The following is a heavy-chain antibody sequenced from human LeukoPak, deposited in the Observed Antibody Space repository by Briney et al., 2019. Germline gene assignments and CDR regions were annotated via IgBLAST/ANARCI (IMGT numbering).Heavy chain of an antibody. CDR2: IYGGGST. J-gene: IGHJ4*02. CDR1: GFTVSNHY. D-gene: IGHD6-19*01. CDR3: ASWPVGWYGEDS. Sequence: GGSLRLSCAASGFTVSNHYVTWVRQAPGKGLEWVSVIYGGGSTYYADSVKGRFTISRDTPKNTLYLQMNSLRVEDTAVYYCASWPVGWYGEDSWGQGTLVTVSS. V-gene: IGHV3-53*01.